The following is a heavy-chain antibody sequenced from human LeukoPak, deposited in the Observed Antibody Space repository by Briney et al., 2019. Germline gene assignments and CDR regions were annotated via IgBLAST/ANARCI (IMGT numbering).Heavy chain of an antibody. CDR1: GYTFTELS. Sequence: ASVKVSCKVSGYTFTELSMHWVRQAPGKGLEWMGGFDPEDGETIYAQKFQGRVTMTEDTSTDTAYMERSRLRSVDTAVYYCATWTTGSHFDYWGQGTLVTVSS. V-gene: IGHV1-24*01. D-gene: IGHD1-1*01. CDR2: FDPEDGET. CDR3: ATWTTGSHFDY. J-gene: IGHJ4*02.